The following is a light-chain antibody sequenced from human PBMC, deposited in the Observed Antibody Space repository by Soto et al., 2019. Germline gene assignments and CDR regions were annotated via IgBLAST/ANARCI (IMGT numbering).Light chain of an antibody. V-gene: IGKV3-15*01. CDR2: GSS. CDR1: QSVGST. Sequence: DIVMTQSPGSLSASPGESVTLSCRASQSVGSTLAWYQHQPGQAPRVLIYGSSTRATGIPDRFSGSGSGTDFTLTINSLQSEDFAVYYCQQYSNWPSYTFGQGTKLEMK. CDR3: QQYSNWPSYT. J-gene: IGKJ2*01.